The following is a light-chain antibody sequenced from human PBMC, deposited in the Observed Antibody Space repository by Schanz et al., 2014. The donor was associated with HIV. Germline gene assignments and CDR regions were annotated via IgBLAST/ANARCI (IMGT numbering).Light chain of an antibody. CDR2: NTF. Sequence: QSVLTQPPSASGTPGQRVTISCSGSSSNFRSNAVNWYQQLPGTAPRLVIYNTFHRPSGVPDRFFGSKSGTSASLAISGLQSEDEADYYCATWDDSLKGWVFGGGTKLTVL. CDR3: ATWDDSLKGWV. J-gene: IGLJ3*02. CDR1: SSNFRSNA. V-gene: IGLV1-44*01.